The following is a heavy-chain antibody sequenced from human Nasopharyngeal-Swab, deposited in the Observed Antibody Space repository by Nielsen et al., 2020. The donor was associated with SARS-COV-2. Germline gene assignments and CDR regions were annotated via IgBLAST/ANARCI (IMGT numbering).Heavy chain of an antibody. D-gene: IGHD6-13*01. V-gene: IGHV1-8*01. CDR2: MNPNSGNT. Sequence: WVRQAPGQGLEWMGWMNPNSGNTGYAQKFQGRVTMTRNTSISTACMELSSLRSEDTAVYYCARRVPPFSSSWYQRYYYYYMDVWGKGTTVTRLL. J-gene: IGHJ6*03. CDR3: ARRVPPFSSSWYQRYYYYYMDV.